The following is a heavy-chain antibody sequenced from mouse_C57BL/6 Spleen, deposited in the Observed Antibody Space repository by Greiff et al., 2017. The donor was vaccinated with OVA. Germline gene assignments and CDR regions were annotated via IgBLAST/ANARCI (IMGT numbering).Heavy chain of an antibody. V-gene: IGHV1-64*01. CDR1: GYTFTSYW. CDR3: ARYPYDYDYFDY. CDR2: IHPNSGST. D-gene: IGHD2-4*01. Sequence: VQLQQPGAELVKPGASVKLSCKASGYTFTSYWMHWVKQRPGQGLEWIGMIHPNSGSTNYNEKFKSKATLTVDKSSSTAYMQLSSLTSEDSAVYYCARYPYDYDYFDYWGQGTTLTVSS. J-gene: IGHJ2*01.